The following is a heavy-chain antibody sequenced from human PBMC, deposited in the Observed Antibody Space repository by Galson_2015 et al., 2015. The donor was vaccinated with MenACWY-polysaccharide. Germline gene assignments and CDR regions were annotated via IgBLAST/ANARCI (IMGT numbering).Heavy chain of an antibody. V-gene: IGHV3-23*01. CDR2: ISPDSETA. CDR3: VKGGWADN. D-gene: IGHD1-26*01. J-gene: IGHJ4*02. CDR1: GFNFSILV. Sequence: SLRLSCAASGFNFSILVMTWIRQGPGKGLEWVSAISPDSETAYYSDSVKGRFTISRDNSKDTLHLQMDSLRAEDTAVYYCVKGGWADNWGQGTLVTVSS.